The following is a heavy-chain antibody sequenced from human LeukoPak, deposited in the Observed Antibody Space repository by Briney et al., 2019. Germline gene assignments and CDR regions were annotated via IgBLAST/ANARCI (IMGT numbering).Heavy chain of an antibody. V-gene: IGHV3-30*04. CDR1: GFTFSSYA. J-gene: IGHJ4*02. CDR2: ISYDGSNK. D-gene: IGHD4-17*01. CDR3: EYGDYGG. Sequence: GGSLRLSCAASGFTFSSYAMHWVRQAPGKGLEWVAVISYDGSNKYYADSVKGRFTISRDNSKNTLYLQMNSLRAEDTAVYYCEYGDYGGWGQGTLVTVSS.